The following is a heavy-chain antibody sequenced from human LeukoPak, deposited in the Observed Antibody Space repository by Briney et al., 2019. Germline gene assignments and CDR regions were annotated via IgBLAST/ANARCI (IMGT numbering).Heavy chain of an antibody. V-gene: IGHV3-30*18. CDR1: GFSFSTYN. Sequence: PGGSLRLSCAASGFSFSTYNMHWVREAPGKGLEWGAVISYDGSSEYYADSVKGRFTISRDNSKNTLSLQMNSLRAEDTAVYYCVKPRVVAGSYYFEHWGQGTPVTVSP. CDR3: VKPRVVAGSYYFEH. D-gene: IGHD6-19*01. CDR2: ISYDGSSE. J-gene: IGHJ4*02.